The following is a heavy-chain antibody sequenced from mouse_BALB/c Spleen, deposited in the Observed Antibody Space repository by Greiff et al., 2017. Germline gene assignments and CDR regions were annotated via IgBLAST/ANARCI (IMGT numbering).Heavy chain of an antibody. Sequence: ESGPGLVKPSQSLSLTCTVTGYSITSDYAWNWIRQFPGNKLEWMGYISYSGSTSYNPSLKSRISITRDTSKNQFFLQLNSVTTEDTATYYSARSDDGRSYDFDDWGQGTTLTVSS. CDR3: ARSDDGRSYDFDD. CDR1: GYSITSDYA. D-gene: IGHD1-1*01. CDR2: ISYSGST. V-gene: IGHV3-2*02. J-gene: IGHJ2*01.